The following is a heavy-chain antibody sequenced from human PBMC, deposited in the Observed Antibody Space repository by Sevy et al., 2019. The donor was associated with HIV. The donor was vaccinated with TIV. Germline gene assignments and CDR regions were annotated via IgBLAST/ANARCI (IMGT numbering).Heavy chain of an antibody. Sequence: GESLKISCAASGFTFSDHYVDWVRQAPGKGLEWVGRIRNRPNSYTTEYAAFVKGSFTISRDDSRHAVYLQMNSLKTHVSAVYYVVRGPKRGVGGFQQISPYGLNLWGKGVTVTISS. CDR1: GFTFSDHY. CDR3: VRGPKRGVGGFQQISPYGLNL. V-gene: IGHV3-72*01. D-gene: IGHD3-3*02. CDR2: IRNRPNSYTT. J-gene: IGHJ6*04.